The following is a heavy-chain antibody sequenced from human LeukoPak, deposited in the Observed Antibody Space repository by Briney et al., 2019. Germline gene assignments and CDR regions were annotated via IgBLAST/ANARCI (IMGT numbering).Heavy chain of an antibody. CDR1: GGTFSSYA. CDR3: ARVYSSRDDY. CDR2: IIPIFGTA. J-gene: IGHJ4*02. Sequence: GASVKVSCKASGGTFSSYAISWVRQAPGQGLEWMGGIIPIFGTANYAQKFQGRVTITADKSTSTAYMELSSLRSDDTAVYYCARVYSSRDDYWGQGTLVTVSS. D-gene: IGHD6-13*01. V-gene: IGHV1-69*06.